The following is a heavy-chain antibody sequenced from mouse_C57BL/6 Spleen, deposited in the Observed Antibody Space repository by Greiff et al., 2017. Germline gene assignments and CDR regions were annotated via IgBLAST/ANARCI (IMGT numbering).Heavy chain of an antibody. Sequence: QVQLQQPGAELVRPGSSVKLSCKASGYTFTSYWMDWVKQRPGQGLEWIGNIYPSDSATHYNQKFKDKATLTVDKSSSTAYMQLSSLTSEASAFYYCARNPDNSNYYYAMYYWGQGTSVTVSS. V-gene: IGHV1-61*01. CDR3: ARNPDNSNYYYAMYY. CDR2: IYPSDSAT. CDR1: GYTFTSYW. D-gene: IGHD2-5*01. J-gene: IGHJ4*01.